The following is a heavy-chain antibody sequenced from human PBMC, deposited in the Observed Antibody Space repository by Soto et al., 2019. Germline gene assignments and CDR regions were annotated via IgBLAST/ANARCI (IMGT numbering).Heavy chain of an antibody. CDR1: GGSISSYY. D-gene: IGHD6-13*01. CDR2: IYYSGST. CDR3: ATQVAAAAPFDY. V-gene: IGHV4-59*08. Sequence: SETLSLTCTVSGGSISSYYWSWIRQPPGKGLEWIGYIYYSGSTNYNPSLKSRVTISVDTSKNQFSLKLSSVTAADTAVYYCATQVAAAAPFDYWGQGTLVTVSS. J-gene: IGHJ4*02.